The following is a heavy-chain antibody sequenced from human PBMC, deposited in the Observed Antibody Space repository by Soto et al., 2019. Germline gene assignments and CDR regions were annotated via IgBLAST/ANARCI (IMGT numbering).Heavy chain of an antibody. CDR1: GFTFSSYA. CDR2: ISYDGSNK. D-gene: IGHD1-20*01. CDR3: ARDLSRYQIYYYYGMDV. V-gene: IGHV3-30-3*01. J-gene: IGHJ6*02. Sequence: GGSLRLSCAASGFTFSSYAMHWVRPAPGKGLEWVAVISYDGSNKYYADSVKGRFTISRDNSKNTLYLQMNSLRAEDTAVYYCARDLSRYQIYYYYGMDVWGQGTTVTVYS.